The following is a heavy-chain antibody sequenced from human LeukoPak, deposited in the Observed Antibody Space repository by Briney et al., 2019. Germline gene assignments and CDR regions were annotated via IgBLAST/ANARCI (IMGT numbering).Heavy chain of an antibody. CDR2: ISYDGSNK. D-gene: IGHD4-17*01. V-gene: IGHV3-30*03. Sequence: TGGSLRLSCVASGFNFSDYGIHWIRQAPGKGLEWVAVISYDGSNKYFADSVEGRFTISRDNSKNTLYLQMNSLRVEDTAVYYCGQVGTVSRSFHIWGQGTMVTVSS. CDR1: GFNFSDYG. J-gene: IGHJ3*02. CDR3: GQVGTVSRSFHI.